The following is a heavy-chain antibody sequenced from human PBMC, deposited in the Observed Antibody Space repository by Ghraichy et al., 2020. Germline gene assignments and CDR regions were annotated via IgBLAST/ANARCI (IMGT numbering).Heavy chain of an antibody. CDR3: ARDLGGGWYFDH. CDR2: IKKDGSEK. D-gene: IGHD6-19*01. CDR1: GFIFSGYW. J-gene: IGHJ4*02. Sequence: GGSLRLSCAASGFIFSGYWMSWVRQAPGKGLEWVANIKKDGSEKYYVDSVKGRFTISRDNAKNSLYLQMNSLRAEDTAVYYCARDLGGGWYFDHWGQGALVTVSS. V-gene: IGHV3-7*01.